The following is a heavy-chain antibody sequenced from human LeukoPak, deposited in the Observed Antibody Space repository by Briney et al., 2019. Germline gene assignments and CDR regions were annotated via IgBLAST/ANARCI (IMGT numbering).Heavy chain of an antibody. CDR2: ISGSSSTI. V-gene: IGHV3-48*01. J-gene: IGHJ4*01. Sequence: GGSLRLSCAASGFTFSSYSMNWVRQAPGKGLEWGSYISGSSSTIYYADSVKGRFTISRDNGKNTLYLQMNSLRAEDTAVYYCARGSTYYDSSGQVPFDYWGQEPWSPSPQ. CDR1: GFTFSSYS. D-gene: IGHD3-22*01. CDR3: ARGSTYYDSSGQVPFDY.